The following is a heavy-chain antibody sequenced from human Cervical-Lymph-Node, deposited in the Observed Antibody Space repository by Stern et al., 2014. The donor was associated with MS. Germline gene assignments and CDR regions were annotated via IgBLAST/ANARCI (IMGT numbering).Heavy chain of an antibody. CDR1: GASITSYY. J-gene: IGHJ5*02. CDR3: ARATDL. V-gene: IGHV4-59*01. CDR2: IYYSGTT. Sequence: VQLVESGPGLLRPSETLSLTCTVSGASITSYYWSWIRQPPGKGLVWIGYIYYSGTTNYNASLKGRVAISIDTSKTQFSLRLSSVTAADTAVYYCARATDLWGQGTLVTVSS.